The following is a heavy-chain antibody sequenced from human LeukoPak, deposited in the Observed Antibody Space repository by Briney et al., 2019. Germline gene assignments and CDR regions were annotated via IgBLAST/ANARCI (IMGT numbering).Heavy chain of an antibody. Sequence: ASVKVSCKASGYTFTSYGISWVRQAPGQGLEWMGWISAYNGNTNYAQKLQGRVTMTTDTSTSTAYMELRSLRSDDTAVYYCARARSYYYDSSGYYVDAFDIWGQGTMVTVSS. V-gene: IGHV1-18*01. CDR1: GYTFTSYG. J-gene: IGHJ3*02. D-gene: IGHD3-22*01. CDR2: ISAYNGNT. CDR3: ARARSYYYDSSGYYVDAFDI.